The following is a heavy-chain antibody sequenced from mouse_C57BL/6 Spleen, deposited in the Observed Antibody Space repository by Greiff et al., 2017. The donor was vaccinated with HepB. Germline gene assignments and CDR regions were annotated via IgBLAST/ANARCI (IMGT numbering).Heavy chain of an antibody. J-gene: IGHJ3*01. Sequence: QVQLKQSGAELVRPGTSVKVSCKASGYAFTNYLIEWVKQRPGQGLEWIGVINPGSGGTNYNEKFKGKATLTADKSSSTAYMQLSSLTSEDSAVYFCAGSGISGTGAYWGQGTLVTVSA. CDR1: GYAFTNYL. CDR3: AGSGISGTGAY. V-gene: IGHV1-54*01. D-gene: IGHD4-1*01. CDR2: INPGSGGT.